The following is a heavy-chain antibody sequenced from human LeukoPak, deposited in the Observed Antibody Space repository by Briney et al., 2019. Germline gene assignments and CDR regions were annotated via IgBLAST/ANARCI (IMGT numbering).Heavy chain of an antibody. D-gene: IGHD4-23*01. CDR2: ITGDAGTT. CDR3: AKTTGNGHWLIEY. V-gene: IGHV3-23*01. J-gene: IGHJ4*02. Sequence: GGSLRLSCAASGFSFSSYAMNWIRETPGKVLERVSFITGDAGTTSYADSAKGRFTISRDNSKNTQYLQLNSLSAEDTAVYYCAKTTGNGHWLIEYWGQGTLVTVSS. CDR1: GFSFSSYA.